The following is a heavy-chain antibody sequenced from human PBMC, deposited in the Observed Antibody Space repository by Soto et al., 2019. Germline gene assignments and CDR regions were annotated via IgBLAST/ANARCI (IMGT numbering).Heavy chain of an antibody. CDR2: IYWNDDK. CDR1: GFSLSTSGLG. Sequence: QITLKESGPTLVKPTQTLTLTCTFSGFSLSTSGLGVGWIRQPPGKALEWLALIYWNDDKRYSPSLKNRLTITRDTSKNQVVLTVTNMDPVDTATYDCARRDAPPTGPYFDSWGQGTLVTVSS. CDR3: ARRDAPPTGPYFDS. J-gene: IGHJ4*02. D-gene: IGHD2-8*01. V-gene: IGHV2-5*01.